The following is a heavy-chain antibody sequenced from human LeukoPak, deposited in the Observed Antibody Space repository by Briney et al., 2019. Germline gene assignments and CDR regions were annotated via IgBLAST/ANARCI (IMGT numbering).Heavy chain of an antibody. V-gene: IGHV3-74*01. CDR3: ARDRPFVTNDNWFDP. CDR2: INSDGSST. Sequence: PGGSLRLSCAASGFTFSSYWMHWVRQAPGKGLVWVSRINSDGSSTSYADSVKGRFTISRDNAKNTLYLQMNSLRAEDTAVYYCARDRPFVTNDNWFDPWGQGTLVTVSS. J-gene: IGHJ5*02. D-gene: IGHD3-16*01. CDR1: GFTFSSYW.